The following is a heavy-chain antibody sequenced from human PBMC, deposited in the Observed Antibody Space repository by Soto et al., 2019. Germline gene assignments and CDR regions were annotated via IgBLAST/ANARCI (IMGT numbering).Heavy chain of an antibody. D-gene: IGHD1-26*01. Sequence: ASVKVSCKASGGTFSSYAISWVRQAPGQGLEWMGGIIPIFGTANYAQKFQGRVTITADESTSTAYMELSSLRSEDTAVYYCARGDPTFIVGEYFDYWGQGTLVTVSS. CDR3: ARGDPTFIVGEYFDY. V-gene: IGHV1-69*13. CDR2: IIPIFGTA. J-gene: IGHJ4*02. CDR1: GGTFSSYA.